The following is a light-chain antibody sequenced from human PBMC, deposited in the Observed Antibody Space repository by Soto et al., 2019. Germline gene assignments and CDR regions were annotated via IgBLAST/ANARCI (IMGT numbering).Light chain of an antibody. J-gene: IGKJ1*01. CDR1: QGIGNY. Sequence: DIQMTQSPSSLSASVGDRVTITCRARQGIGNYLAWYQQKPGKVPKVLIYDASTLQSGVPSRFSGSGSGTDFTLTISSLQPEDVATYYCQKYNRAPQTFGQGTRVEIK. V-gene: IGKV1-27*01. CDR3: QKYNRAPQT. CDR2: DAS.